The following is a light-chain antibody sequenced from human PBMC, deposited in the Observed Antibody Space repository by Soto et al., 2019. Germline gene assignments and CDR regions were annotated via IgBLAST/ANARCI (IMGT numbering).Light chain of an antibody. Sequence: EIVLTQSPGTVSLSPGERATLSCRASQSVSRSYLAWYQLKPGQAPRLLIYGASSRATGIPDRFSGSGSGTDFTLTINRLEPEDFATYYCQQYDTSPYTFGQGTKLDIK. CDR3: QQYDTSPYT. V-gene: IGKV3-20*01. CDR1: QSVSRSY. CDR2: GAS. J-gene: IGKJ2*01.